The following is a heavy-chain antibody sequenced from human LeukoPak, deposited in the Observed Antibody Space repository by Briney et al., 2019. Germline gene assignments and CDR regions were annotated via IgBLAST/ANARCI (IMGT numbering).Heavy chain of an antibody. CDR1: GGSISSGSYY. CDR3: ARSRGIAVAGTVDY. V-gene: IGHV4-61*02. D-gene: IGHD6-19*01. CDR2: IYTSGST. Sequence: TSQTLSLTCTVSGGSISSGSYYWSWIRQPAGKGLEWIGRIYTSGSTNYNPSLKSRFIISVDTSKNQFSLKLSSVTAADTAVYYCARSRGIAVAGTVDYWGQGTLVTVSS. J-gene: IGHJ4*02.